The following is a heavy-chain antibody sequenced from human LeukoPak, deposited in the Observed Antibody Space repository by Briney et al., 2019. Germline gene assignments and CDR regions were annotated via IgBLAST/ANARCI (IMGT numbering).Heavy chain of an antibody. J-gene: IGHJ3*02. Sequence: PSETLSLTCAVSGGSISSSNWWSWVRQPPGKGLEWIGEIYHSGSTNYNPSLKSRVTISVDKSKNQFSLKLSSVTAADTAVYYCARGVSYDFWSGYTLLDIWGQGTMVTVSS. CDR1: GGSISSSNW. V-gene: IGHV4-4*02. CDR3: ARGVSYDFWSGYTLLDI. D-gene: IGHD3-3*01. CDR2: IYHSGST.